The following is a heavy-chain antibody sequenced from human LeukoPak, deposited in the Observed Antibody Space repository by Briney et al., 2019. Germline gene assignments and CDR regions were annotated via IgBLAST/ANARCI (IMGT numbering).Heavy chain of an antibody. CDR1: GFTFDDYA. Sequence: GGSLRLSCVASGFTFDDYAMHWVRQAPGKGLEWVSGISWNSGSIGYADSVKGRFTISRDNAKNSLYLQMNSLRAEDTALYYCAKDIDGDYYYYGMDVWGQGTTVTVSS. V-gene: IGHV3-9*01. CDR3: AKDIDGDYYYYGMDV. CDR2: ISWNSGSI. J-gene: IGHJ6*02. D-gene: IGHD4-17*01.